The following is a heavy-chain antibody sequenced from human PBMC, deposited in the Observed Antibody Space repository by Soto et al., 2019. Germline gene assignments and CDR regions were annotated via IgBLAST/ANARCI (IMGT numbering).Heavy chain of an antibody. J-gene: IGHJ5*02. CDR2: IIPIFGTA. Sequence: SVKVSCKASGGTFSSYAISWVRQAPGQGLEWMGGIIPIFGTANYAQKFQGRVTITADESTSTAYMELSSLRSEDTAVYYCAREPYYYDSSGYRSWFDPWGQGTLVTVSS. V-gene: IGHV1-69*13. CDR1: GGTFSSYA. CDR3: AREPYYYDSSGYRSWFDP. D-gene: IGHD3-22*01.